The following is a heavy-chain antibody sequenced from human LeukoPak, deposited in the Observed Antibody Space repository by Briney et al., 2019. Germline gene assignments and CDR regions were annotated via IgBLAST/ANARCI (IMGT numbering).Heavy chain of an antibody. CDR1: GFTVSSHF. D-gene: IGHD2-15*01. V-gene: IGHV3-53*05. CDR3: ARGYCTGDSCFWDYFDS. Sequence: GGSLRLSCSASGFTVSSHFMSWVRQAPGKGLDWVSVIYSGGNTYYADSVRGRFTISRDTSKNTLYLQMNSLRPEDTAVYYCARGYCTGDSCFWDYFDSWGQGTLVTVSS. J-gene: IGHJ4*02. CDR2: IYSGGNT.